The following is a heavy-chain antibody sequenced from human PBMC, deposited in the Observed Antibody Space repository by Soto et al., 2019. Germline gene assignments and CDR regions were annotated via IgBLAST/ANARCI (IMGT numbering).Heavy chain of an antibody. D-gene: IGHD2-21*02. Sequence: EVQLVESGGGLVKPGGSLRLSCAASGFTFGTYTMNWVRQAPGKGLEWVSSIGTTNSYIYYADSVRGRFTISRDNARDSLYLQMSSLRAEDTAVYYCARVMCGDCSTYYYYSMDVWGQGTTVTVSS. CDR3: ARVMCGDCSTYYYYSMDV. CDR2: IGTTNSYI. CDR1: GFTFGTYT. J-gene: IGHJ6*02. V-gene: IGHV3-21*01.